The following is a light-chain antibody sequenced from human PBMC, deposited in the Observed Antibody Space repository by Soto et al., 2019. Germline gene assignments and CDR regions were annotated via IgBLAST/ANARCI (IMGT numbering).Light chain of an antibody. CDR3: SSYSRSTTHVV. Sequence: QSALTQPASVSGSPGRSVTISCTGTSSDIGGFNYVSWYQHLPGRAPKLIIYDVTNRPSGISYRFSASKSGGTPSLTISGLQAEDEAYYYCSSYSRSTTHVVFGAGTRRTVL. V-gene: IGLV2-14*03. J-gene: IGLJ2*01. CDR1: SSDIGGFNY. CDR2: DVT.